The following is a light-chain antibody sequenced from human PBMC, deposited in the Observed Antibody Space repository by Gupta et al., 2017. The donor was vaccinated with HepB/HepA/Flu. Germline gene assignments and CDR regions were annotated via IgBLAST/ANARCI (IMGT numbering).Light chain of an antibody. J-gene: IGKJ2*01. Sequence: DIVMTQTPLSSPVTLGQPASISCRSSQSLVHSAGNTYLSWLQQRPGQSPRLLINKVFNRLSGVPDRFTGSGAGTDFTLKISRVEAEDVGVYYCMQVIQRPFTFGQGTKLEIK. V-gene: IGKV2-24*01. CDR1: QSLVHSAGNTY. CDR2: KVF. CDR3: MQVIQRPFT.